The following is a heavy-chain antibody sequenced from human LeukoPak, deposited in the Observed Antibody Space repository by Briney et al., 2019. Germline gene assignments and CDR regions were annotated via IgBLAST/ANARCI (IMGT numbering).Heavy chain of an antibody. D-gene: IGHD6-19*01. Sequence: GGSLRLSCTAAGFTSGDYAMSWFRQAPGKGLEWVGFIRSKAYGGTTEYAASVKGRFTISRDDSKSIAYLQMNSLKTEDTAVYYCARDLSWLFYGMDVWGQGTTVTVSS. CDR1: GFTSGDYA. V-gene: IGHV3-49*03. CDR2: IRSKAYGGTT. J-gene: IGHJ6*02. CDR3: ARDLSWLFYGMDV.